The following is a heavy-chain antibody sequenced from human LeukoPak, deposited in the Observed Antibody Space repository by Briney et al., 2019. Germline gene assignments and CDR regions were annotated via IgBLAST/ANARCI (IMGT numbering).Heavy chain of an antibody. V-gene: IGHV3-66*01. Sequence: QHGGSLRLSCAASGFTVSSNYMSWVRQAPGKGLEWVSVIYSGGSTYYADSVKGRFTISRDNSKNTLYLQMNSLRAEDTAVYYCARDRLRYCSGGSCYDYWGQGTLVTVSS. CDR1: GFTVSSNY. J-gene: IGHJ4*02. CDR3: ARDRLRYCSGGSCYDY. D-gene: IGHD2-15*01. CDR2: IYSGGST.